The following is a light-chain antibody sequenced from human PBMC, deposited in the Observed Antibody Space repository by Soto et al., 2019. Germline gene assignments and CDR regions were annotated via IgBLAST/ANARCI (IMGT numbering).Light chain of an antibody. V-gene: IGKV1-17*02. CDR3: HQYKSYTPYT. J-gene: IGKJ2*01. CDR1: QSISTY. CDR2: GAS. Sequence: DIQMTQSPSSLSASVGDRVSITCRASQSISTYLNWYHQKPGKAPELLIYGASSLQSVVPSRFSGGGSGTEFSLPISNLQPDDFGTYYCHQYKSYTPYTIGQGTKVEIK.